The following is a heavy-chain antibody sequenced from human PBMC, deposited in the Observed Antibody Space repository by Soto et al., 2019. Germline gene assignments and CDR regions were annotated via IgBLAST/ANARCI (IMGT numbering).Heavy chain of an antibody. CDR2: ISYDGSNK. V-gene: IGHV3-30*18. CDR1: GFTFSSYG. CDR3: AKGKVKAAYYYYGMDV. Sequence: QVQLVESGGGVVQPGRSLRLSCAASGFTFSSYGMHWVRQAPGKGLEWVAVISYDGSNKYYADSVKGRFTISRDNSKNPLYLQMNSLRAEDTAVYYCAKGKVKAAYYYYGMDVWGQGTTVTVSS. J-gene: IGHJ6*02.